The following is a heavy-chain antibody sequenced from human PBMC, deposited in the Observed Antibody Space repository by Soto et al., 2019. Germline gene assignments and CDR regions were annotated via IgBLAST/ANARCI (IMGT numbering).Heavy chain of an antibody. V-gene: IGHV3-7*01. D-gene: IGHD6-19*01. CDR3: ARGSGWNNDY. J-gene: IGHJ4*02. CDR2: IKEDGSEK. Sequence: GGSLRLSCAASGFSFSTYWMSWVRQAPGKGLEWVANIKEDGSEKYYVDSVKGRFTISRDNAKNSLYLQMNSLRVEDTAVYYCARGSGWNNDYWGQGTLVTVSS. CDR1: GFSFSTYW.